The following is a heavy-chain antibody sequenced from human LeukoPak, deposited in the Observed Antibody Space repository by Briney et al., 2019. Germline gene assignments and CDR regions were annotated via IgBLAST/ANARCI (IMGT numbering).Heavy chain of an antibody. Sequence: SETLSLTCTVSGDSIYNSDYYWGWIRQPPGKGLEWIGSIFYGGSTYYNPSLESRVTVSIATSKSQFSLKLRSVTAADTAVYYCARVRGDYGNYYYGMDVWGQGTTVTVSS. V-gene: IGHV4-39*07. CDR2: IFYGGST. CDR3: ARVRGDYGNYYYGMDV. CDR1: GDSIYNSDYY. J-gene: IGHJ6*02. D-gene: IGHD4-17*01.